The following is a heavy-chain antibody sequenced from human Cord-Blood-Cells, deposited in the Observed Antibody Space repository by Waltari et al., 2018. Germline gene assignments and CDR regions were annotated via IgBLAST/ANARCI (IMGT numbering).Heavy chain of an antibody. CDR1: GYTFPSYA. V-gene: IGHV1-3*01. CDR3: ARDNTYGSGSYYYY. J-gene: IGHJ4*02. Sequence: QVQLVQSGAAVKKPGASVKVSCKASGYTFPSYAMPWVRQAPGQRLEWMGWINAGNGNTKYSQKFQGRVTITRDTSASTAYMELSSLRSEDTAVYYCARDNTYGSGSYYYYWGQGTLVTVSS. CDR2: INAGNGNT. D-gene: IGHD3-10*01.